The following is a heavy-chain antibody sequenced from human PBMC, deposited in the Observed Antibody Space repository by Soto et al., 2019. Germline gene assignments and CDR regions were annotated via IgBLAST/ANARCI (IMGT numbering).Heavy chain of an antibody. J-gene: IGHJ4*02. V-gene: IGHV1-69*13. Sequence: SVKVSCKASGGTFSSYAISWVRQAPGQGLEWIGGIIPIFGTANYAQKFQGRVTITADESTSTAYMELSSLRSEDTAVYYCARAERGDCSSTSCYADYWGQGTLVTVSS. CDR2: IIPIFGTA. CDR3: ARAERGDCSSTSCYADY. D-gene: IGHD2-2*01. CDR1: GGTFSSYA.